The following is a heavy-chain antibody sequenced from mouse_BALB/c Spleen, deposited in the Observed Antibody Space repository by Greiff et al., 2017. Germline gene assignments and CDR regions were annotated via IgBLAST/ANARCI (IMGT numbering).Heavy chain of an antibody. V-gene: IGHV2-2*02. CDR3: ASGNWVYYYAMDY. CDR2: IWSGGST. J-gene: IGHJ4*01. CDR1: GFSLTSYG. D-gene: IGHD4-1*01. Sequence: QVQLKESGPGLVQPSQSLSITCTVSGFSLTSYGGHWVRQSPGKGLEWLGVIWSGGSTDYNAAFITRLSISKDNSKSQLFFKMNSLQANDTAIYYCASGNWVYYYAMDYWGQGTSVTVSS.